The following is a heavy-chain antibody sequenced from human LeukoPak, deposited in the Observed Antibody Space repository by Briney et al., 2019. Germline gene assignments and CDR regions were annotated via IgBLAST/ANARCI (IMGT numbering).Heavy chain of an antibody. D-gene: IGHD6-13*01. J-gene: IGHJ3*02. CDR2: IKQDGSEK. CDR3: ASFIARYAFDI. Sequence: NPGGSLRLSCAASGSTFSSYWMSWVRQAPGKGLEWVANIKQDGSEKYYVDSVKGRFTISRDNAKNSLYLQMNSPRAEDTAVYYCASFIARYAFDIWGQGTMVTVSS. V-gene: IGHV3-7*01. CDR1: GSTFSSYW.